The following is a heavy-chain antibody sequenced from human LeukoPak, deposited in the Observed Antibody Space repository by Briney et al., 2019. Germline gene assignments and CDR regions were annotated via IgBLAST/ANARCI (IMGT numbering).Heavy chain of an antibody. D-gene: IGHD6-13*01. CDR2: ISSSSSTI. CDR3: ARDRDYSSSWYFDY. J-gene: IGHJ4*02. V-gene: IGHV3-48*02. Sequence: GGSLRPSCAASGFTFSSYSTNWVRQAPGKGLEWVSYISSSSSTIYYADSVKGRFTISRDNAKNSLYLQMNSLRDEDTAVYYCARDRDYSSSWYFDYWGQGTLVTVSS. CDR1: GFTFSSYS.